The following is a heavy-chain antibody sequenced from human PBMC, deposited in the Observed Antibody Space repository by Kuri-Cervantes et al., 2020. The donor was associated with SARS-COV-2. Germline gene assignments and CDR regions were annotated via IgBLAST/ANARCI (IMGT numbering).Heavy chain of an antibody. CDR2: IYYSGST. D-gene: IGHD5-24*01. Sequence: SETLSLTCTVSGGSISSSSYYWGWIRQPSGKGLEWIGSIYYSGSTYYNPSLKSRVTISVDTSKNQFSLKLSSVTAADTAVYYCASPRRDGYKLIPDPGWSFDPWGQGTLVTVSS. CDR3: ASPRRDGYKLIPDPGWSFDP. CDR1: GGSISSSSYY. V-gene: IGHV4-39*01. J-gene: IGHJ5*02.